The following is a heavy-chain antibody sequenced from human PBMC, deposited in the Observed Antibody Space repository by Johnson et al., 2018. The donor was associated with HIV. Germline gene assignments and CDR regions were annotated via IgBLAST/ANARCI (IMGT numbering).Heavy chain of an antibody. V-gene: IGHV3-20*03. CDR2: INWNGGST. J-gene: IGHJ3*01. CDR3: VVVVTRRAFDF. Sequence: LEWVSGINWNGGSTAYADSVKGRFTISRDNSKNTLYLQVNSLRPEDTAVYYFVVVVTRRAFDFWGQGTMVTVSS. D-gene: IGHD2-21*02.